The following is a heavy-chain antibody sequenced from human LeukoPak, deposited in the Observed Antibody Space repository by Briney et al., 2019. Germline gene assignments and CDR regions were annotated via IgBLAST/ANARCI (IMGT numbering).Heavy chain of an antibody. D-gene: IGHD2-15*01. CDR2: INPNSGGT. CDR3: ASRLMVAATWFDP. J-gene: IGHJ5*02. CDR1: GYTFTGYY. Sequence: ASVKVSCKASGYTFTGYYMHWVRQAPGQRLEWMGRINPNSGGTNYAQKFQGRVTMTRDTSISTAYMELSRLRSDDTAVYYCASRLMVAATWFDPWGQGTLVTVSS. V-gene: IGHV1-2*06.